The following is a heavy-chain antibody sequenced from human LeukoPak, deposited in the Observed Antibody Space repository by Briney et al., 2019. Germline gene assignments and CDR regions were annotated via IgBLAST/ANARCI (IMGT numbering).Heavy chain of an antibody. D-gene: IGHD6-13*01. CDR2: ISGSGGST. CDR1: GFTFSSYA. V-gene: IGHV3-23*01. J-gene: IGHJ4*02. CDR3: AKQYSSSWHYFDY. Sequence: GGSLRLSCAASGFTFSSYAMSWVRQAPGKGLEWVSAISGSGGSTYYADSVKGRFTISRDNSKNTLYLQMNSLRAEDTAVYHCAKQYSSSWHYFDYWGQGTLVTISS.